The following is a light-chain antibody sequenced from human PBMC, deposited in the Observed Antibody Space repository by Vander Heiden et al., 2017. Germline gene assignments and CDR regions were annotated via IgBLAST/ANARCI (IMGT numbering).Light chain of an antibody. CDR1: QSISNS. CDR2: KAS. Sequence: DIQMTQSPSTLSASVGDTVTITCRASQSISNSLAWYLQKPGKPPKLLIYKASTLESGVPSRFSGSGSGTDFTLTISSLQPDDFATYFCQQYNRFPFTFGPGTKVDVK. V-gene: IGKV1-5*03. CDR3: QQYNRFPFT. J-gene: IGKJ3*01.